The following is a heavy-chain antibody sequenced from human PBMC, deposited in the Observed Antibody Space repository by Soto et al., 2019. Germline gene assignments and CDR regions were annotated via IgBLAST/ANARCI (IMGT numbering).Heavy chain of an antibody. J-gene: IGHJ4*02. Sequence: QVQLVESGGGVVQPGRSLRLSCAASGFTFSSYGMHWVRQAPGKGLEWVAVISYDGSNKYYADSVKGRCTISRDNSKNTLYLQMNSLRAEDTAVYYCAKDMTTVVIVGCFDYWGQGTLVTVSS. D-gene: IGHD4-17*01. CDR3: AKDMTTVVIVGCFDY. CDR1: GFTFSSYG. CDR2: ISYDGSNK. V-gene: IGHV3-30*18.